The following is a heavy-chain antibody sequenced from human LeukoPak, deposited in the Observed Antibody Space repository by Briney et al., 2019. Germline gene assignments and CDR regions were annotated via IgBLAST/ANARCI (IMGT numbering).Heavy chain of an antibody. CDR1: GGTFSSYA. CDR2: IIPILGIA. Sequence: ASVKVSCKASGGTFSSYAISWVRQAPGQGLEWMGRIIPILGIANYAQKFQGRVTITADKSTSTAYMELSSLRSEDTAVYYCAREGDVDTATWHWFDPWGQGTLVTVSS. D-gene: IGHD5-18*01. V-gene: IGHV1-69*04. CDR3: AREGDVDTATWHWFDP. J-gene: IGHJ5*02.